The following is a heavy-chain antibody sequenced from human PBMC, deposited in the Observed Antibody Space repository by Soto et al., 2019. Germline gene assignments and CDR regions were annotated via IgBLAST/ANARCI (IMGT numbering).Heavy chain of an antibody. CDR3: ARQFGSGTYLYFDY. Sequence: VQLVESGGGVVQPGRSLRLSCVASGFTFSSYWMHWVRQAPGEKLEYVSGISTHGGSTYYANSVKGRFTISRDNSKNTLYLQMGSLRAEDMAVYYCARQFGSGTYLYFDYWGQGTLVTVSS. D-gene: IGHD3-10*01. J-gene: IGHJ4*02. V-gene: IGHV3-64*01. CDR1: GFTFSSYW. CDR2: ISTHGGST.